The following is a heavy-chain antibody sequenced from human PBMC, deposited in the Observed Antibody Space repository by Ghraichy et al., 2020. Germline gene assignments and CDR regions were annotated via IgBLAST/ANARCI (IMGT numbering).Heavy chain of an antibody. CDR1: GFTFSNAW. CDR3: TIDRSDANVVVQAEQFRD. CDR2: IKSKTDGGTT. J-gene: IGHJ1*01. Sequence: GGSLRLSCAVSGFTFSNAWMSWVRQAPGKGLEWVGRIKSKTDGGTTDHAAPGKGRFTVSRDDSQNTLYLQMNSLKSEDTAVYYCTIDRSDANVVVQAEQFRDWGQDTLVTVSS. V-gene: IGHV3-15*01. D-gene: IGHD2-15*01.